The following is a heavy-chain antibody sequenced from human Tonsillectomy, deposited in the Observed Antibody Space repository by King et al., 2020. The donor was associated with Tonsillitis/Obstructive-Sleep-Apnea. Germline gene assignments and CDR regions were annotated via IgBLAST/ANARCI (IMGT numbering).Heavy chain of an antibody. J-gene: IGHJ4*02. V-gene: IGHV4-59*08. Sequence: QLQESCPGLVKPSETLSLTCTVSGGSISSYYWSWIRQPPGKGLEWIGYIYHTGTTNYNPSLKSRVTISIDTYKNQFSLKLSSVTAADTAVYYCARHVYPYCDYWGPGTLVSVSS. D-gene: IGHD3-16*02. CDR3: ARHVYPYCDY. CDR1: GGSISSYY. CDR2: IYHTGTT.